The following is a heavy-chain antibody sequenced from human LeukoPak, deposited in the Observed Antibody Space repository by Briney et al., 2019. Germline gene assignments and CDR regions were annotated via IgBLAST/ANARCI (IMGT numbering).Heavy chain of an antibody. J-gene: IGHJ5*02. CDR1: GYTFTSYG. V-gene: IGHV1-18*01. Sequence: ASVKVSCKASGYTFTSYGINWVRQAPGQGLEWMGWISANNGNTNYAQKFQGRVTMITDTSTSTAYMELRSLRSDDTAVYYCASRSTLLAAAGGFDPWGQGTLVTVSS. CDR3: ASRSTLLAAAGGFDP. CDR2: ISANNGNT. D-gene: IGHD6-13*01.